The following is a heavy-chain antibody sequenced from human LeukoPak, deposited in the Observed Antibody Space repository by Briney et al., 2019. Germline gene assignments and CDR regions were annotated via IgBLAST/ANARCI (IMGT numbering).Heavy chain of an antibody. D-gene: IGHD3-3*01. CDR3: AADLKSRWSFDY. CDR2: IVVGSGNT. CDR1: GFTFTSSA. V-gene: IGHV1-58*02. J-gene: IGHJ4*02. Sequence: GTSVKVSCKASGFTFTSSAMQWVRQARGQRLEWIGWIVVGSGNTNYAQKFQERVTITRDMSTSTAYLELSSLRSEDTAVYYCAADLKSRWSFDYWGQGTLVTVSS.